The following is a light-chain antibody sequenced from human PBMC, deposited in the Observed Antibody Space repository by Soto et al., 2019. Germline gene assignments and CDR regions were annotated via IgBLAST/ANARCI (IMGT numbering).Light chain of an antibody. CDR3: QQYYSNWT. V-gene: IGKV4-1*01. CDR1: QSVFYSSNNKNY. CDR2: WAS. Sequence: DIVMTQSPDSLAVSLGERATINCKSSQSVFYSSNNKNYLAWYQQKPGQPPKLLIYWASIRESGVPDRFSGSGSGTDFTLTISSLQAEDVAVYYCQQYYSNWTFGQGTKVEIK. J-gene: IGKJ1*01.